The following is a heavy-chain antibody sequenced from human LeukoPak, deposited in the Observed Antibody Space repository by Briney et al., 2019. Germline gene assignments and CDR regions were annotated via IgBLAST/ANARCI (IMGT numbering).Heavy chain of an antibody. CDR1: GFAFSNFS. CDR2: ISYEGTIK. V-gene: IGHV3-30*14. J-gene: IGHJ5*01. Sequence: GGSLRLSCAASGFAFSNFSMHWVRQAPGKGLEWVAVISYEGTIKYYSDSAKGRFTISRDNSNSLVSLQMNNLTTEDTAVYYCAREKFDSWGQGTLVSVSP. CDR3: AREKFDS.